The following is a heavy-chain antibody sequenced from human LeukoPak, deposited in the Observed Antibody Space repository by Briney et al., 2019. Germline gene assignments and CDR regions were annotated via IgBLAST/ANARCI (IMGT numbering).Heavy chain of an antibody. D-gene: IGHD7-27*01. V-gene: IGHV3-48*04. CDR2: ISSSGTTI. J-gene: IGHJ4*02. CDR3: ARDFSGDYYFDY. Sequence: GGSLRLSCAASGFTLSSYNMNWVRQAPGKGLEWVSYISSSGTTIYYADSVKGRFTISRDSAKNSLYLQMSSLRVEDTAVYYCARDFSGDYYFDYWGQGTLVTVSS. CDR1: GFTLSSYN.